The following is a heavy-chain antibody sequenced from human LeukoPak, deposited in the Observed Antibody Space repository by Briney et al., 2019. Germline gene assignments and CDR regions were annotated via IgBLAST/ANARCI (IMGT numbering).Heavy chain of an antibody. CDR1: GNSVSSNSAA. Sequence: SQTLSLTCGISGNSVSSNSAAWNWIRQSPSRGLEWLGRTYYRSRWYNDYAVSVKRRITIKADTSRNQVSLQLNSVTPEDTAVYYCARDLRLNYDSSGTWLDSWGQGTLVTVSS. D-gene: IGHD3-22*01. V-gene: IGHV6-1*01. CDR2: TYYRSRWYN. J-gene: IGHJ5*01. CDR3: ARDLRLNYDSSGTWLDS.